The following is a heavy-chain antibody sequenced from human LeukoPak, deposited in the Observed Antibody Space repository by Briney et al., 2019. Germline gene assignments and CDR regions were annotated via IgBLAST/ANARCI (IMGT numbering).Heavy chain of an antibody. CDR1: GFTFSTYF. J-gene: IGHJ4*02. V-gene: IGHV3-74*01. CDR3: ARGVHYGSDY. CDR2: INSDGSTT. D-gene: IGHD4-17*01. Sequence: PGGSLRLSCAASGFTFSTYFMHWVRQAPGKGLVWVSRINSDGSTTSHADSVKGRFTISRDNAKDTLYLQMDSLRAEDRAVYFCARGVHYGSDYWGQGTLVTVSS.